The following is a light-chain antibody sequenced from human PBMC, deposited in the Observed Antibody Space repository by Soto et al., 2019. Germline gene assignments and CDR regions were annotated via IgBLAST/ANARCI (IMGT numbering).Light chain of an antibody. CDR3: QQYYSSPLT. CDR2: DAS. CDR1: QSISSW. Sequence: DIQMTQSPSTLSATVGDRVTIACRASQSISSWLAWYQQKPGKAPKLLVYDASRLESGVPSRLNGSGSGSEFTLTISSLQPDDFATYYCQQYYSSPLTFGGGTKVEIK. V-gene: IGKV1-5*01. J-gene: IGKJ4*01.